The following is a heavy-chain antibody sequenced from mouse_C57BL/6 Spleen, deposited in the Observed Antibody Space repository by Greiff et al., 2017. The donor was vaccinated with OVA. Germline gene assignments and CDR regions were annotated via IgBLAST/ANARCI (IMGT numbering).Heavy chain of an antibody. D-gene: IGHD2-4*01. CDR3: ASYYEGGYYAMDY. CDR2: IDPSDSYT. V-gene: IGHV1-50*01. CDR1: GYTFTSYW. Sequence: QVQLQQPGAELVKPGASVKLSCKASGYTFTSYWMQWVKQRPGQGLEWIGEIDPSDSYTNYNQKFKGKATLTVDTSSSTAYMQLSSLTSADSAVYYCASYYEGGYYAMDYWGQGTSVTVSS. J-gene: IGHJ4*01.